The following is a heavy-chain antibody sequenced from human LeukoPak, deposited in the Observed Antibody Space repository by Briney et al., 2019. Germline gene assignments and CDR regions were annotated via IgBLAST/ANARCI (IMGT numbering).Heavy chain of an antibody. D-gene: IGHD1-7*01. Sequence: PGGSLRLSCAASGFTFSTYGMSWVRQAPGKGLEWVALISYDRSNKYYADFVKGRFTISRDNSKNMLYLQMNGLRAEDTAVYYCAKSPDTWNYGFLDYWGQGTLVTVSS. CDR1: GFTFSTYG. CDR3: AKSPDTWNYGFLDY. V-gene: IGHV3-30*18. CDR2: ISYDRSNK. J-gene: IGHJ4*02.